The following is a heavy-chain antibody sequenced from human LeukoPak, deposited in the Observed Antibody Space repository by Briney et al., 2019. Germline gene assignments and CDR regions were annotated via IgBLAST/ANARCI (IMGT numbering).Heavy chain of an antibody. V-gene: IGHV3-48*04. CDR1: GFIFSDYS. CDR2: ISYSGSTT. J-gene: IGHJ5*02. Sequence: GGSLRLSCAASGFIFSDYSMNWVRQAPGKGLEWVSYISYSGSTTSYADSVKGRFTISRDNAKNSLYLQMNSLRAEDTAVYYCARAGPPAFDPWGQGTLVTVSS. CDR3: ARAGPPAFDP.